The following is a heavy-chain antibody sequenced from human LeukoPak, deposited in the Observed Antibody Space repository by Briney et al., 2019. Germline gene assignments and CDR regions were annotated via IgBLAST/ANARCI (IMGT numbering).Heavy chain of an antibody. CDR1: GGSISSYY. J-gene: IGHJ4*02. D-gene: IGHD2-15*01. CDR2: XXXXGXX. V-gene: IGHV4-59*08. Sequence: SETLSLTCTVSGGSISSYYWSWIRQPPGKGLEWIXYXXXXGXXNYNPSLKSRVTISVDTSKNQFSLKLSSVTAADTAVYYCARLLWTSGGGYCSGGSCYVFDYWGQGTLVTVSS. CDR3: ARLLWTSGGGYCSGGSCYVFDY.